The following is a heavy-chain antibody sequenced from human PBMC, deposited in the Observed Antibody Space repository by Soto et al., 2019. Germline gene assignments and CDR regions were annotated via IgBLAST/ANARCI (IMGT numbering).Heavy chain of an antibody. Sequence: SQTLSLTCAISGDSVSSNDATWDWIRQSPSRGLEWLGRTYYRSKWYIDYAVSVKSRITINPDPSKNQFSLKLSSVTAADTAVYYCARGRWPHYWGQGTLVTVSA. CDR2: TYYRSKWYI. V-gene: IGHV6-1*01. J-gene: IGHJ4*02. CDR3: ARGRWPHY. CDR1: GDSVSSNDAT.